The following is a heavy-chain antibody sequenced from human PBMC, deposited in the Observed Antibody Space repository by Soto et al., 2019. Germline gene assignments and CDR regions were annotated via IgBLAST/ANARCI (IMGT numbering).Heavy chain of an antibody. CDR3: TRRARPDFYYMDV. Sequence: GGSLRLSCAASGFTLSGYAMDWVRQAPGKGLEYVSGISSNGVGTYYANSVQGRFTISRDNSKNTVYLQMGSLRPEDMAVYYCTRRARPDFYYMDVWGKGTTVTVSS. V-gene: IGHV3-64*01. CDR2: ISSNGVGT. D-gene: IGHD6-6*01. J-gene: IGHJ6*03. CDR1: GFTLSGYA.